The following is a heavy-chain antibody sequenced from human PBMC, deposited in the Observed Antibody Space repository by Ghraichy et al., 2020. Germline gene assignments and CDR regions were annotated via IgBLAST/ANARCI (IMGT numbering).Heavy chain of an antibody. CDR2: ISGSGDST. Sequence: GGSLRLSCAASGFTFSSYAMSWVRQTPGKGLEWLSGISGSGDSTYSADSVKGRFTISRDNSKNTVYLQMNSLRAGDTAIYYCAKDCHYNAEYYFDYWGQGTLVTVSS. CDR3: AKDCHYNAEYYFDY. J-gene: IGHJ4*02. CDR1: GFTFSSYA. D-gene: IGHD3-10*01. V-gene: IGHV3-23*01.